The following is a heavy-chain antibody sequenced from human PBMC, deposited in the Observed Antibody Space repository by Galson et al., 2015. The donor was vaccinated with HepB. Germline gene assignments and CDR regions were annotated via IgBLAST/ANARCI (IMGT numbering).Heavy chain of an antibody. V-gene: IGHV7-4-1*02. CDR1: GYTFSSYL. D-gene: IGHD1-26*01. J-gene: IGHJ4*02. CDR3: ARDRDSGSYSFYFDD. Sequence: SVKVSCKAPGYTFSSYLMNWVRQAPGQGLEWMGWINTNTGNPTYAQGFTGRFVFSLDTSVSTAYLQISSLKAEDTAVYYCARDRDSGSYSFYFDDWGQGTLVTVSS. CDR2: INTNTGNP.